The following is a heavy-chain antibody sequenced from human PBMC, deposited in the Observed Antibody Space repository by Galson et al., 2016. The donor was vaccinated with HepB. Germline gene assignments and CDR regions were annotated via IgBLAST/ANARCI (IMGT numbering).Heavy chain of an antibody. J-gene: IGHJ3*02. CDR3: ARASLPYQLLGTFDI. V-gene: IGHV1-69*13. D-gene: IGHD2-2*01. Sequence: SVKVSCKASGGTFSTYAITWVRQAPGQGLEWMGGIIPIFGTANYAQKFQDRVTITADESTTTVYMELSSLRSGDTAVYYCARASLPYQLLGTFDIWGQGTMVTVSS. CDR2: IIPIFGTA. CDR1: GGTFSTYA.